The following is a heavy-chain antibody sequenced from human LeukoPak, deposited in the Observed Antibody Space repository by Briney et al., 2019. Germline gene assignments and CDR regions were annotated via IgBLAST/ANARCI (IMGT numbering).Heavy chain of an antibody. CDR2: FDPEDGET. V-gene: IGHV1-24*01. Sequence: ASVKVSCKVSGYTLTELSMHWVRQAPGKGLEWMGGFDPEDGETIYAQKFQGRVTMTEDASTDTAYMELSSLRSEDTAVYYCARRITMIDWFDPWGQGTLVTVSS. CDR1: GYTLTELS. CDR3: ARRITMIDWFDP. J-gene: IGHJ5*02. D-gene: IGHD3-22*01.